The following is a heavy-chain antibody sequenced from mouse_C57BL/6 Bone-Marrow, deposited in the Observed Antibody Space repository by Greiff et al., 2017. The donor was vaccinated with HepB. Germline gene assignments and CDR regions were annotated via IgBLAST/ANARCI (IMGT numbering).Heavy chain of an antibody. CDR3: TTSITTVVATDFDD. CDR1: GFNIKDDY. CDR2: IDPENGDT. D-gene: IGHD1-1*01. V-gene: IGHV14-4*01. J-gene: IGHJ2*01. Sequence: EVQLQESGAELVRPGASVKLSCTASGFNIKDDYMHWVKQRPEQGLEWIGWIDPENGDTEYASKFQGKATITADTSSNTAYLQRSSLTSEDTAVYYCTTSITTVVATDFDDWGQGTTLTVSS.